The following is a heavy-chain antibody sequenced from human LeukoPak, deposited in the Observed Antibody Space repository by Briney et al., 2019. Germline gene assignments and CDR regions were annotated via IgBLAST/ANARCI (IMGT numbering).Heavy chain of an antibody. V-gene: IGHV4-34*01. CDR3: ARGFLGNSMLYYYYMDV. CDR2: IYYSGNT. CDR1: GGSFSGYY. Sequence: SETLSLTCAVYGGSFSGYYWSWIRQPPGKGLEWIGTIYYSGNTYYNPSLKSRLTISVDTSKNQFSLKLNSVTAADTAVYYCARGFLGNSMLYYYYMDVWGKGTTVTVSS. J-gene: IGHJ6*03. D-gene: IGHD7-27*01.